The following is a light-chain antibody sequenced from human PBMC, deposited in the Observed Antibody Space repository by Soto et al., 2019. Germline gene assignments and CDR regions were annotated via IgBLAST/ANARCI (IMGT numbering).Light chain of an antibody. CDR3: QQYYTPPLT. Sequence: DIVMTHSPDSLAVSLRERATINCKSSQSVLYNSNNKHYIAWYQHKPGQPPRLLIYWESTRESVVPDRFRGRGSGRYFTLTISSLQPEDVAVYYCQQYYTPPLTFGGGTKVEIK. CDR1: QSVLYNSNNKHY. J-gene: IGKJ4*01. CDR2: WES. V-gene: IGKV4-1*01.